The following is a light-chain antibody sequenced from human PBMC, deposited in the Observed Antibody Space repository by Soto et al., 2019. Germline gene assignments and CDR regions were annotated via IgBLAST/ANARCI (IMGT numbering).Light chain of an antibody. Sequence: EIVLTQSPGTLSLSPGEGATLCCRASQSVSSSYSAWYQQKPGQAPRILIYGASSRATGIPDRCSGSGSGTDFTLTISSLQPEDFATYYCQQSYSTRTLGQGTKV. J-gene: IGKJ1*01. CDR3: QQSYSTRT. V-gene: IGKV3-20*01. CDR2: GAS. CDR1: QSVSSSY.